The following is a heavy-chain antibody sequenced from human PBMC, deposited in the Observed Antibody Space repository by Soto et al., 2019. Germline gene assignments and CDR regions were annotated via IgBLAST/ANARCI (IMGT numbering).Heavy chain of an antibody. Sequence: PVGSLRLSCASSVFTFRSFTMNCVRQSPGKWLEWVSTISSNSAYIYYTDALRGRFTISRDNAKNSLHLQMNSLRAEDTAVYYCTRYSSGDSRDRGGFQPWGPGTLVTGSS. CDR3: TRYSSGDSRDRGGFQP. CDR1: VFTFRSFT. CDR2: ISSNSAYI. D-gene: IGHD5-18*01. V-gene: IGHV3-21*01. J-gene: IGHJ5*02.